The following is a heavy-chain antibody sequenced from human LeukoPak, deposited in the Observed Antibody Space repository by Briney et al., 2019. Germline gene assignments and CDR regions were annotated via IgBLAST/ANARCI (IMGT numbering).Heavy chain of an antibody. Sequence: GGSLRLSCAASGFTFSTYLMSWVRQAPGKGLEWVANIKQDGSEKYYVDSVKGRFTISRDNAKNSLYLQMNSLRAEDTAVYYCAKDSEGGAARRGYYYYYMDVWGKGTTVTVSS. J-gene: IGHJ6*03. CDR3: AKDSEGGAARRGYYYYYMDV. D-gene: IGHD6-6*01. V-gene: IGHV3-7*01. CDR2: IKQDGSEK. CDR1: GFTFSTYL.